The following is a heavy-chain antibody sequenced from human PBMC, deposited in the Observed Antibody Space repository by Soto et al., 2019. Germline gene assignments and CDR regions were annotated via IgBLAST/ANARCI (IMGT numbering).Heavy chain of an antibody. CDR3: ARGLHDFLEWLPTY. Sequence: SETLSLTCTVSGGSISSYYWSWIRQPPGKGLEWIGYIYYSGSTNYNPSLKSRVTISVDTSKNQFSLKLSSVTAADTAVYYCARGLHDFLEWLPTYWGQGTLVNVSS. CDR2: IYYSGST. CDR1: GGSISSYY. D-gene: IGHD3-3*01. V-gene: IGHV4-59*01. J-gene: IGHJ4*02.